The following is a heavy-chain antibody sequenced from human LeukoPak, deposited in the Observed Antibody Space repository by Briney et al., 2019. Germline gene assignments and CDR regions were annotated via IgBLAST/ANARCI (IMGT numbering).Heavy chain of an antibody. D-gene: IGHD4-17*01. V-gene: IGHV3-23*01. Sequence: PGGSLRLSCAASGFTFSSYGMSWVRQAPGKGLEWVSAISGSGGSTYYADSVKGRFTISRDNSKNTLYLQMNSLRAEDTAVYYCAKDRAYGDYFDYCGQGALVTVSS. CDR2: ISGSGGST. CDR1: GFTFSSYG. CDR3: AKDRAYGDYFDY. J-gene: IGHJ4*02.